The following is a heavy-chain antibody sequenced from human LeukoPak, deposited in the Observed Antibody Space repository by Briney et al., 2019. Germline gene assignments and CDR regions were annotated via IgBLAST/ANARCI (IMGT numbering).Heavy chain of an antibody. D-gene: IGHD1-7*01. CDR2: ISAYNGNT. Sequence: ASVKVSCKASGYTFTSYGISWVRQAPGQGLEWMGWISAYNGNTNYAQKLQGRVTMTTDTSTSTAYMELRSLRSDDTAEYYCARNPHPSHITGTYSWFDPWGQGTLVTVSS. J-gene: IGHJ5*02. CDR3: ARNPHPSHITGTYSWFDP. V-gene: IGHV1-18*01. CDR1: GYTFTSYG.